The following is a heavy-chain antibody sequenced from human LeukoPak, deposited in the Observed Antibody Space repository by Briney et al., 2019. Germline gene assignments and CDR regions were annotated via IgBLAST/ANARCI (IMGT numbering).Heavy chain of an antibody. CDR3: ARDPRYAAGIFFDY. V-gene: IGHV3-21*01. J-gene: IGHJ4*02. Sequence: GGSLRLSCAASGFTFSSYSMNWVRQAPGKGLEWVSSISSSSSYIYYADSVKGRFTISRDNAKNSLYLQMNSLRAEDTAVYYCARDPRYAAGIFFDYWGQGILVTVSS. CDR1: GFTFSSYS. CDR2: ISSSSSYI. D-gene: IGHD2-2*01.